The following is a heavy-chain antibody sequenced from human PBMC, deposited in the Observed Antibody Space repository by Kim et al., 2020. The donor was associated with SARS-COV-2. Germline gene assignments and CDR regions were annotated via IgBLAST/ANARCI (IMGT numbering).Heavy chain of an antibody. Sequence: ASVKVSCKASGYTFTSYGISWVRQAPGQGLEWMGWINAYNGNTKYAQNLQGRVSMTTDTSTTTAYMELRSLRSDDTAVYYCARDYGAGSYIIFGYYYGMDVWGQGTTVTVSS. D-gene: IGHD3-10*01. CDR1: GYTFTSYG. CDR2: INAYNGNT. J-gene: IGHJ6*02. V-gene: IGHV1-18*01. CDR3: ARDYGAGSYIIFGYYYGMDV.